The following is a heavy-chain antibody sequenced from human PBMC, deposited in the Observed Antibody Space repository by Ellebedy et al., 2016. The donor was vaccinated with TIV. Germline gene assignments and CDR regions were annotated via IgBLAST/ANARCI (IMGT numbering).Heavy chain of an antibody. J-gene: IGHJ4*02. Sequence: AASVKVSCKASGYTFATYYMHWVRQVPGQGLEWMGWINPNSGGTNYAQKFQGRVTMTKDTPISTAYMELSRLRSDDTAVYYCARDQYCSGGSCYPYFFDYWGEGTLVTVSS. CDR3: ARDQYCSGGSCYPYFFDY. CDR2: INPNSGGT. V-gene: IGHV1-2*02. D-gene: IGHD2-15*01. CDR1: GYTFATYY.